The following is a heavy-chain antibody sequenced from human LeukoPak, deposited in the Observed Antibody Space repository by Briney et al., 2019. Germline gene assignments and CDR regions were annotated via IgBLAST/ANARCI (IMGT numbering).Heavy chain of an antibody. J-gene: IGHJ4*02. CDR2: LYYSGST. CDR3: ARLYCSGGSCYYNYGDYIDY. Sequence: SETLSLTCTVSGGSISSSSDYWGWIRQPPGKGLEWIGSLYYSGSTYYNPSLKSRVTISVDTSKNQFSLKLSSVTAADTAVYYCARLYCSGGSCYYNYGDYIDYWGQGTLVTVSS. CDR1: GGSISSSSDY. V-gene: IGHV4-39*01. D-gene: IGHD2-15*01.